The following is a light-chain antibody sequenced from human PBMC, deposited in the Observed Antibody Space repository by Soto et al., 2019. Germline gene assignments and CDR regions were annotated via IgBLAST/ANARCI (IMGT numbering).Light chain of an antibody. CDR3: QQRGT. J-gene: IGKJ2*01. V-gene: IGKV3-11*01. Sequence: EIVLTQSPATLSLSPGERATLSCRASQSVSSYLAGYQQKPGQAPRLLIYDASNRATGIPARFSGSGSGTDFTLTISSLEPEDCAVYYCQQRGTFGQGTKLEIK. CDR1: QSVSSY. CDR2: DAS.